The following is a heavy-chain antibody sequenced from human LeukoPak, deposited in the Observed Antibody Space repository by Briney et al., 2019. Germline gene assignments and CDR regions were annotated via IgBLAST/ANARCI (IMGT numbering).Heavy chain of an antibody. Sequence: GXXWSXIXQPPGKGLEWIGEINHSGSTNYNPSLKSRVTISVDTSKNQFSLKLSSVTAADTAVYYCARERSSSPFDYWGQGTLVTVSS. D-gene: IGHD6-6*01. J-gene: IGHJ4*02. CDR3: ARERSSSPFDY. V-gene: IGHV4-34*01. CDR2: INHSGST. CDR1: GXX.